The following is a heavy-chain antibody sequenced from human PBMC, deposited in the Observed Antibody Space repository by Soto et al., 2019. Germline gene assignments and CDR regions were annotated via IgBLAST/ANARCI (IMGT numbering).Heavy chain of an antibody. Sequence: PGGSLRLSCVASGFTFDTYGIHWVRQAPGKGLQWMALISYEGSNTYYADSVRGRFTISRDNSKNTLYLQMNTLRPEDTGLYYCARVTPGNNLYYFSGLDFWGQGTSVTVSS. CDR1: GFTFDTYG. J-gene: IGHJ6*02. CDR2: ISYEGSNT. CDR3: ARVTPGNNLYYFSGLDF. V-gene: IGHV3-30-3*01. D-gene: IGHD1-1*01.